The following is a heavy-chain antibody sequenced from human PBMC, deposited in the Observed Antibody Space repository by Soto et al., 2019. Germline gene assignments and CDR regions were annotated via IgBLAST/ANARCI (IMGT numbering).Heavy chain of an antibody. CDR2: IYHSGSA. CDR1: GQNIKTNYW. J-gene: IGHJ4*02. CDR3: ARVPDY. Sequence: SETLSLTCLVSGQNIKTNYWWAWVRQSPGKGLEWIGEIYHSGSAIYTPSLKNRVTLSLDGSKNEFSLNVNSVTAADTAVYYCARVPDYWGQGILVTSPQ. V-gene: IGHV4-4*02. D-gene: IGHD2-2*01.